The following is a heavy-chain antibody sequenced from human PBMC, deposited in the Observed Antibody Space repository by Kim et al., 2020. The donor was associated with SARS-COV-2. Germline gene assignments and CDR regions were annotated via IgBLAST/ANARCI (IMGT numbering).Heavy chain of an antibody. CDR2: INTNTGNP. D-gene: IGHD3-22*01. J-gene: IGHJ4*02. Sequence: ASVKVSCKASGYTFTSYAMNWVRQAPGQGLEWMGWINTNTGNPTYAQGFTGRFVFSLDTSVSTAYLQISSLKAEDTAVYYCASSYYDSSGYFLGADHDYWGQGTLVTVSS. V-gene: IGHV7-4-1*02. CDR1: GYTFTSYA. CDR3: ASSYYDSSGYFLGADHDY.